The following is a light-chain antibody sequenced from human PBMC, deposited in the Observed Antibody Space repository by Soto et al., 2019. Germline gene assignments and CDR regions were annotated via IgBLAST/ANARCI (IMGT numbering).Light chain of an antibody. CDR2: DAS. J-gene: IGKJ5*01. Sequence: EIVLTQSPATLSLSPGERATLSCRASQSVSSSLAWYQQKPGQAPRLLIYDASVRATGTPARFSGSGSGTAFTLTISSLEPEDFALYYCQQRSTWPTFGQGTRLEIK. CDR1: QSVSSS. CDR3: QQRSTWPT. V-gene: IGKV3-11*01.